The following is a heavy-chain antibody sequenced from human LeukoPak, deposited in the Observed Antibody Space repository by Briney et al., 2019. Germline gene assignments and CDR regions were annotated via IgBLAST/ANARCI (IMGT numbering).Heavy chain of an antibody. V-gene: IGHV4-39*02. CDR3: ARDIVVVPAAIWGTYWYFDL. J-gene: IGHJ2*01. CDR1: GGSISSSSYY. CDR2: IYYSGST. Sequence: SETLSLTCTVSGGSISSSSYYWGWIRQPPGKGLEWIGSIYYSGSTYYNPSLKSRVTISVDTSKNQFSLKLSSVTAADTAVYYCARDIVVVPAAIWGTYWYFDLWGRGTLVTVSS. D-gene: IGHD2-2*01.